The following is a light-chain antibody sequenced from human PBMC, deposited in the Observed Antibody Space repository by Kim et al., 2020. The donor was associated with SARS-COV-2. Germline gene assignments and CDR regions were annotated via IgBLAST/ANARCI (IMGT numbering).Light chain of an antibody. J-gene: IGKJ2*01. CDR2: AAS. CDR3: LQHNSYPRYT. CDR1: QGIRKD. V-gene: IGKV1-17*01. Sequence: DIQMTQSPASLSASVGDRVTITCRASQGIRKDLGWYQQKPGKVPKRLIYAASNLESGVPSRFSGSGSGTDFSLTISSLQPEDFATYYCLQHNSYPRYTFGQGNKLEI.